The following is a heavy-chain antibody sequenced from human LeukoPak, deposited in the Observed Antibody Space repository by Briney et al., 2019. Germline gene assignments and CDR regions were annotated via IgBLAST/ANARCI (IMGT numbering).Heavy chain of an antibody. CDR1: GGTFSSYA. J-gene: IGHJ4*02. CDR3: ARDGVRRYCSGGSCYLSLDY. CDR2: IIPIFGTA. D-gene: IGHD2-15*01. Sequence: ASVKVSCKASGGTFSSYAISWVRQAPGQGLEWMGGIIPIFGTANYAQKFQGRVTITTDESTSTAYMELSSLRSEDTAVYYCARDGVRRYCSGGSCYLSLDYWGQGTLVTVSS. V-gene: IGHV1-69*05.